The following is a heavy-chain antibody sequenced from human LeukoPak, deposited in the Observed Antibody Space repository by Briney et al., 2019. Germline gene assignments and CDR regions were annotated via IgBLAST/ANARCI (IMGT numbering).Heavy chain of an antibody. CDR3: AREAGTTSIRFFWFDP. J-gene: IGHJ5*02. D-gene: IGHD1-7*01. CDR2: INPNSGGT. V-gene: IGHV1-2*02. CDR1: GYTFTGYY. Sequence: ASVKVSCKASGYTFTGYYMHWVRQAPGQGLEWMGWINPNSGGTNYAQKFQGRVTMTRDMSTSTVYMELSSLRSEDTAVYYCAREAGTTSIRFFWFDPWGQGTLVTVSS.